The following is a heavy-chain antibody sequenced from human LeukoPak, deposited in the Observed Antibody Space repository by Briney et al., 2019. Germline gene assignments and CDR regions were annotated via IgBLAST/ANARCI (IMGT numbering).Heavy chain of an antibody. J-gene: IGHJ4*02. V-gene: IGHV1-2*02. CDR1: GYIFTDYY. CDR2: INPNSGGT. CDR3: AKSQYSFGSGSTRPLFDY. D-gene: IGHD3-10*01. Sequence: ASVKVSCKASGYIFTDYYIHWVRQARGQGLEWKGWINPNSGGTYFAQKFEARVTLTRDTSINTAYMEMRGLTSDDTAIYYCAKSQYSFGSGSTRPLFDYWGPGTLVTVSS.